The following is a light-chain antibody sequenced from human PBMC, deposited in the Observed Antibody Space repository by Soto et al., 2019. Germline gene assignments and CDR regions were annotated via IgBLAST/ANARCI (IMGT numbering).Light chain of an antibody. CDR3: QQRSNWPYT. V-gene: IGKV3-11*01. Sequence: EIVLTQSPATLSLSPGERATLSCRASQSISNSLAWFQQKPGQAPRLLIYDTSHRATGIPARFSGSGSGTDFTLTISSPEPEDFAVYFCQQRSNWPYTFGQGTNLEIK. CDR2: DTS. CDR1: QSISNS. J-gene: IGKJ2*01.